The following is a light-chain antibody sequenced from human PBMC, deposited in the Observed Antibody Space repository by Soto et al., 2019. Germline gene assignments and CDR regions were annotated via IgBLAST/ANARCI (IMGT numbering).Light chain of an antibody. V-gene: IGKV1-33*01. CDR2: DAS. Sequence: DIQMTQSPSSLSASVGDRVTITCQASQDISNYLNWYQQKPGKAPKLLIYDASNLETGVPSRFSGSGSGTDFTFTISSLQPEDIAVYYCQQYAASPRTFGQGTQVEVK. J-gene: IGKJ1*01. CDR3: QQYAASPRT. CDR1: QDISNY.